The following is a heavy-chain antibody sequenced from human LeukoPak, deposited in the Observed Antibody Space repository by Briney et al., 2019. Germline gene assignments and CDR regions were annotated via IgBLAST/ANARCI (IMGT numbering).Heavy chain of an antibody. J-gene: IGHJ4*02. D-gene: IGHD6-13*01. CDR3: ARAKAAAGRCVDY. Sequence: GGSLRLSCAASGSTFSSYSMNWVRQAPGKGLEWVSSISSSSSYIYYADSVKGRFTISRDNAKNSLYLQMNSLRAEDTAVYYCARAKAAAGRCVDYWGQGTLVTVSS. CDR1: GSTFSSYS. V-gene: IGHV3-21*01. CDR2: ISSSSSYI.